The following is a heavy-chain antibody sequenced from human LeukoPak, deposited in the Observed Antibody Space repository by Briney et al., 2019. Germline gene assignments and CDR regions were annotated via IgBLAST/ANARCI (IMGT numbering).Heavy chain of an antibody. CDR2: INHSGST. Sequence: SETLSLTCAVYGGSFSGYYWSWIRQPPGKGLEWIGEINHSGSTNYNPSLKSRVTTSVDTSKNQFSLKLSSVTAADTAVYYCARGYSYGFFDYWGQGTLVTVSS. CDR1: GGSFSGYY. CDR3: ARGYSYGFFDY. V-gene: IGHV4-34*01. J-gene: IGHJ4*02. D-gene: IGHD5-18*01.